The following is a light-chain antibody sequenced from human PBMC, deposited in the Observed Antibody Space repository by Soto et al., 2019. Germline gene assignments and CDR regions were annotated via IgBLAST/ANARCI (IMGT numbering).Light chain of an antibody. CDR3: QQYHNSPRT. Sequence: EIVLTQSPGTLSLSPGQRATLSCRASQTITTGYLAWYQHKPGQAPRLLIYAASSRATGIPDRFSGSGSRTDFTLTISRLDPEDFAVYYCQQYHNSPRTFGQGTRLDIK. CDR2: AAS. J-gene: IGKJ2*01. CDR1: QTITTGY. V-gene: IGKV3-20*01.